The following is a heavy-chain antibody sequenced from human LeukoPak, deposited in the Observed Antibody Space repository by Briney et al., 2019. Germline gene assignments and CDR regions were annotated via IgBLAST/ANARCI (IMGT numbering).Heavy chain of an antibody. CDR1: GGTFSSYA. CDR2: IIPIFGTA. V-gene: IGHV1-69*13. J-gene: IGHJ6*02. Sequence: ASVKVSCKASGGTFSSYAISWVRQAPGQGLEWMGGIIPIFGTANYAQKFQGRVTITADESTSTAYMELRSLRSDDTAVYYCARSRPTVTPAYYYYGMDVWGQGTTVTVSS. D-gene: IGHD4-17*01. CDR3: ARSRPTVTPAYYYYGMDV.